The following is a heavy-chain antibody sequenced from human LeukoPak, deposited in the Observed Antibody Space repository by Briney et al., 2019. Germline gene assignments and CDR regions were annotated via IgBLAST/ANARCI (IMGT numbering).Heavy chain of an antibody. CDR3: ARLGDAYYYYYYMDV. Sequence: GGSLRLSCAASGFTFDDYGMSWVRQAPGKGLEWVSGINWNGGSTGYADSVKGRFTISRDNAKNSLYLQMNSLRAEDTALYYCARLGDAYYYYYYMDVWGKGTTVTVSS. J-gene: IGHJ6*03. CDR1: GFTFDDYG. D-gene: IGHD3-16*01. V-gene: IGHV3-20*04. CDR2: INWNGGST.